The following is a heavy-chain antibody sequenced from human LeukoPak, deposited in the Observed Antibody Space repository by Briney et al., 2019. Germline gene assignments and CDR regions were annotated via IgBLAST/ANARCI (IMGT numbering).Heavy chain of an antibody. CDR1: GFTFDDYA. D-gene: IGHD3-10*01. Sequence: GGSLRLSCAASGFTFDDYAMHWVRQAPGKGLEWVSGISWNSGSIGYADSVKGRFTISRDNAKNSLYLQMNSLRAEDTALYYCARDFRDYGDYWGQGTLVTVSS. CDR2: ISWNSGSI. CDR3: ARDFRDYGDY. J-gene: IGHJ4*02. V-gene: IGHV3-9*01.